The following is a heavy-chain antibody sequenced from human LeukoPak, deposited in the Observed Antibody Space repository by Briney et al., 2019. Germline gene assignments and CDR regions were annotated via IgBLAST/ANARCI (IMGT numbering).Heavy chain of an antibody. CDR3: ASFVHPLPY. D-gene: IGHD3-10*02. CDR2: MNSDGSST. J-gene: IGHJ4*02. Sequence: GGSLRLSCAASGFTFSSHWMHWVRQAPGKGLVWVSRMNSDGSSTIYADSVKGRFTISRDNAKNTLYLQMNSLRAEDTAVYYCASFVHPLPYWGQGTLVTVSS. V-gene: IGHV3-74*01. CDR1: GFTFSSHW.